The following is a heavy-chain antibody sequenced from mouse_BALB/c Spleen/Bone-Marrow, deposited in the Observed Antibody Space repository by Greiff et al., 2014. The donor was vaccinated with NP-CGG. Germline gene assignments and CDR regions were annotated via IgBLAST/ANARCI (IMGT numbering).Heavy chain of an antibody. CDR3: ASYYYGSSLSAY. CDR1: GFNIKDTY. CDR2: IEPANGNT. J-gene: IGHJ3*01. Sequence: EVKLMESGAELVKPGASVKLSCTASGFNIKDTYMHWVKQRPEQGLEWIGRIEPANGNTKYDPKFQGKATITADTSSNTAYLQLSSLTSEDTAVYYCASYYYGSSLSAYWGQGTLVTVSA. V-gene: IGHV14-3*02. D-gene: IGHD1-1*01.